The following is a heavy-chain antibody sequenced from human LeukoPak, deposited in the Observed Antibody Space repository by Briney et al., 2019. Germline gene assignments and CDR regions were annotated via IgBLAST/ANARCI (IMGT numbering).Heavy chain of an antibody. CDR2: IYHSGST. D-gene: IGHD6-19*01. CDR1: GYSISSGYY. V-gene: IGHV4-38-2*01. J-gene: IGHJ4*02. CDR3: ARHPLAVAGHFDY. Sequence: PSETLSLTCAVYGYSISSGYYWGWIRQPPGKGLEWIGSIYHSGSTYYNPSLKSRVTISVDTSKNQFSLKLSSVTAADTAVYYCARHPLAVAGHFDYWGQGTLVTVSS.